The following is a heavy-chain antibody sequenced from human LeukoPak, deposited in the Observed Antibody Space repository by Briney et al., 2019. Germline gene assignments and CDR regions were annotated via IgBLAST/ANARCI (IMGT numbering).Heavy chain of an antibody. J-gene: IGHJ4*02. V-gene: IGHV4-31*03. CDR3: ARAPYYYDSSGYHFDY. CDR1: GGSISSGGYY. CDR2: IYYSGST. D-gene: IGHD3-22*01. Sequence: SQTLSLTCTVSGGSISSGGYYWSGIRQHPGKGLEWIGYIYYSGSTYYNPSLKSRVTISVDTSKNQFSLKLSSVTAADTAVYYCARAPYYYDSSGYHFDYWGQGTLVTVSS.